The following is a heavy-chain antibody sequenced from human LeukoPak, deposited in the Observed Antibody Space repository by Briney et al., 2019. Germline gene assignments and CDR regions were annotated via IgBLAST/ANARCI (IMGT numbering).Heavy chain of an antibody. Sequence: GGSLRLSCAASGFTVSSKYMSWVRQAPGKRLEWVANMNIDGSEKYYADSVKGRFSISRDNARNSVYLQMASLRVEDTAVYYCARDPVEWELLLDYWGQGTLVTVSS. D-gene: IGHD1-26*01. J-gene: IGHJ4*02. CDR2: MNIDGSEK. CDR1: GFTVSSKY. V-gene: IGHV3-7*01. CDR3: ARDPVEWELLLDY.